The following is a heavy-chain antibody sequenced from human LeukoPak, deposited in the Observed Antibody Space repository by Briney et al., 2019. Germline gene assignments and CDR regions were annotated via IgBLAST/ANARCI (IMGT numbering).Heavy chain of an antibody. CDR2: IYHSGSI. D-gene: IGHD1-26*01. Sequence: SETLSLTCAVSGYSISNGYYWGWIRQAPGKRLEWIATIYHSGSIYYNPSLMSRFTISIDTSKNQFSLKVTSVTAADTARYCCARADSGSHSHFDYWGQGMLVTVSS. CDR1: GYSISNGYY. J-gene: IGHJ4*02. V-gene: IGHV4-38-2*01. CDR3: ARADSGSHSHFDY.